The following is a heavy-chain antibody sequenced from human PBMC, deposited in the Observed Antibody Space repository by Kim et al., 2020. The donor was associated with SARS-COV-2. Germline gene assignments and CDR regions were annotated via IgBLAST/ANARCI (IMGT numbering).Heavy chain of an antibody. D-gene: IGHD2-15*01. V-gene: IGHV3-53*01. CDR1: GFTVSSNY. CDR3: SRDGVRGRGEVAAWFGY. J-gene: IGHJ4*01. Sequence: GGSLRLSCAASGFTVSSNYMSWVRQAPGKGLEWVSGIYCGGSTYYADSVKGRFTISRDNSKNTLYLQMNSLRAEDTAGYYYSRDGVRGRGEVAAWFGYWG. CDR2: IYCGGST.